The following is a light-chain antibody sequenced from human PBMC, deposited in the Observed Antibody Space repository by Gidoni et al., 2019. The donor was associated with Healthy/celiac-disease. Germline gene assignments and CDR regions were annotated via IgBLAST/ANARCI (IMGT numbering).Light chain of an antibody. J-gene: IGKJ5*01. CDR2: DAS. CDR1: QSVSSSY. V-gene: IGKV3D-20*01. CDR3: QQYGSSPPAIT. Sequence: EIVLTQSPATLSLSPGELATLSCGASQSVSSSYLAWYKQKPGLAPRLLIYDASSRATGIPDRFSGSGSGTDFTLTISRLEPEDFAFYYCQQYGSSPPAITFGQGTRLEIK.